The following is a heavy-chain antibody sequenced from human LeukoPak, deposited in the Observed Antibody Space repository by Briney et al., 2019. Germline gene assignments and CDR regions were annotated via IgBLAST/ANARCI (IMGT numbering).Heavy chain of an antibody. CDR2: IYYSGST. Sequence: PSETLSLTCTVSGGSISSSTFYWGWIRQPPGKGLEWIGTIYYSGSTFYNPSLKSRVTVSVDTSKNQFSLKLSSLTAADTAVYYCARGPVGSYFGTDYWGQGTLVTVSS. CDR1: GGSISSSTFY. J-gene: IGHJ4*02. D-gene: IGHD1-26*01. V-gene: IGHV4-39*07. CDR3: ARGPVGSYFGTDY.